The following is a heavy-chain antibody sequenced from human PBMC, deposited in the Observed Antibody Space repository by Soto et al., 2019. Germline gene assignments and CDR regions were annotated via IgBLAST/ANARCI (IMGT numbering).Heavy chain of an antibody. CDR2: ITHSGRT. CDR1: GGSVTSSSYY. D-gene: IGHD2-2*01. V-gene: IGHV4-39*01. CDR3: ARIYCTSTTCYVVS. Sequence: SETLSLTCTVSGGSVTSSSYYWSWIRQPPGKGLEWIGEITHSGRTNYNPSLKSRVTISVDTSKSQFSLKLSSVTAADTAVYYCARIYCTSTTCYVVSWGQGTLVTVSS. J-gene: IGHJ4*02.